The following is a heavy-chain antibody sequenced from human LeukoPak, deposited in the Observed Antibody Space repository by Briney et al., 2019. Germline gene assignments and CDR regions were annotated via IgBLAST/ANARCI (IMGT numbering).Heavy chain of an antibody. CDR1: GGSISSSSYY. V-gene: IGHV4-39*07. J-gene: IGHJ5*02. Sequence: TLSLTCTVSGGSISSSSYYWGWIRQPPGKGLEWSGSIYYSGSTYYNPSLKSRVTISVDTSKNQFSLKLSSVTAADTAVYYCAREITMVHHFNWFDPWGQGTLVTVSS. D-gene: IGHD3-10*01. CDR3: AREITMVHHFNWFDP. CDR2: IYYSGST.